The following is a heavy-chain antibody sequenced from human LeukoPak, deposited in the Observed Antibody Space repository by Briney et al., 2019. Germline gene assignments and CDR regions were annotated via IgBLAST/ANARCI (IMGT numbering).Heavy chain of an antibody. D-gene: IGHD5-12*01. Sequence: SETLSLTCAVYGGSFVDYYWSWLRQPPGKGLEWIGEIDHSGSTNYNLSLKSRVTISVDTSKNQFSLKLSSVTAADTAVYCCARGTVDIVAFFWGQGTLVTVSS. CDR1: GGSFVDYY. J-gene: IGHJ1*01. V-gene: IGHV4-34*01. CDR3: ARGTVDIVAFF. CDR2: IDHSGST.